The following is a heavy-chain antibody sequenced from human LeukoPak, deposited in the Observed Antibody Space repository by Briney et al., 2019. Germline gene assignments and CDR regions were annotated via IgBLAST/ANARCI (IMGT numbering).Heavy chain of an antibody. V-gene: IGHV3-74*01. D-gene: IGHD6-19*01. CDR3: ARGSGWFYFDY. CDR2: INSDGSST. CDR1: GFTFSSYW. Sequence: GGSLRHSCAASGFTFSSYWMHWVRQAPGKGLVWVSRINSDGSSTSYADSVKGRFTISRDNAKNTLYLQMNSLRAEDTGVYYCARGSGWFYFDYWGEGTLVTVSS. J-gene: IGHJ4*02.